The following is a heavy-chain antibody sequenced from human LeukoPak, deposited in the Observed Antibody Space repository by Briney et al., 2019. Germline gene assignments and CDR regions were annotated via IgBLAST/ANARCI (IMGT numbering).Heavy chain of an antibody. D-gene: IGHD5-18*01. CDR1: GVSISSYY. J-gene: IGHJ4*02. CDR3: ARENGYSYGYYFDY. CDR2: IYPSGST. Sequence: PSETLSLTCTASGVSISSYYRSWIRPPAGKGLEWIGRIYPSGSTTYNPSLKSRVTISVDTSQNQYALRLSSGTAADTAVYYCARENGYSYGYYFDYWRQGTLVTVSS. V-gene: IGHV4-4*07.